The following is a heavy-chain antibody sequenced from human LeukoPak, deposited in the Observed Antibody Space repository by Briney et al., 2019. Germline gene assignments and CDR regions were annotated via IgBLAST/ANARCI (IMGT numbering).Heavy chain of an antibody. D-gene: IGHD2-15*01. Sequence: GGSLRLSCAASGFSFSSYSMNWVRQAPGRGLEWVSHISTTSDTIFYADSVKGRFTISRDNAKKSLYLQMNSLRDEDTAAYYCTREAIGWFSDFWGQGTMVTVSS. CDR2: ISTTSDTI. V-gene: IGHV3-48*02. CDR1: GFSFSSYS. J-gene: IGHJ4*02. CDR3: TREAIGWFSDF.